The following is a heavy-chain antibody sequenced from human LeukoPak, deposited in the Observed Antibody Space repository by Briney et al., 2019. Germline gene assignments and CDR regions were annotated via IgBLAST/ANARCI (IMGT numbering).Heavy chain of an antibody. Sequence: SQTLSLTCAISGDSVSSNSVTWNWLRQSPSRGLEWLGRTYYRSKWYNDYAVSVKSRITINPDTSKNQFSLQLNSVTPEDTAVYYCARTLKKAVAGSYYYYGMDVWGQGTTVTVSS. V-gene: IGHV6-1*01. CDR1: GDSVSSNSVT. CDR3: ARTLKKAVAGSYYYYGMDV. D-gene: IGHD6-19*01. CDR2: TYYRSKWYN. J-gene: IGHJ6*02.